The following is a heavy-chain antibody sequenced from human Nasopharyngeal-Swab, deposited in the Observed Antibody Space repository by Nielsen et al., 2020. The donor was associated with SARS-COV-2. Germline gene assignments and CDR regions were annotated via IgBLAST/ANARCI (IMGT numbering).Heavy chain of an antibody. Sequence: SETLSLTCAVSGGSFSDYSWSWIRQSPGKGLECIGEINHSGITNYNPSLKSRVTISVDTAKNHLSLKLISVTAADTAVYFCSSGRVVYGGYDPLTPRHYLNYWGQGTQVTVSS. CDR1: GGSFSDYS. CDR2: INHSGIT. V-gene: IGHV4-34*01. J-gene: IGHJ4*02. CDR3: SSGRVVYGGYDPLTPRHYLNY. D-gene: IGHD5-12*01.